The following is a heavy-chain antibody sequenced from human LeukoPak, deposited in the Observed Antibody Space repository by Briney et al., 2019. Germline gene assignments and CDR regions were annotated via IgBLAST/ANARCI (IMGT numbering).Heavy chain of an antibody. Sequence: ASVKVSCKASGGTFSSYAISWVRQAPGQGLEWMGRIIPILGIANYAQKFQGRVTITADKSTSTAYMELSRLRSDDTAVYYCARDVEYCGGDCYSGLTIGYFQHWGQGTLVTVSS. D-gene: IGHD2-21*02. J-gene: IGHJ1*01. CDR3: ARDVEYCGGDCYSGLTIGYFQH. CDR2: IIPILGIA. CDR1: GGTFSSYA. V-gene: IGHV1-69*04.